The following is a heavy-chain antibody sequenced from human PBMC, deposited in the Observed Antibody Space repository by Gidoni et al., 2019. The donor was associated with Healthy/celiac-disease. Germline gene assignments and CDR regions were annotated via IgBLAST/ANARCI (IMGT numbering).Heavy chain of an antibody. CDR2: ISSSSSYT. J-gene: IGHJ3*02. CDR3: ARDIAAAGTSDAFDI. Sequence: QVQLVEAGGGLVKSGGSLRLSCAASGFTFRDYYLSWIRQAPGKRLEWVSYISSSSSYTNYADSVKGRFTISRDNAKNSLYLQMNSLRAEDTAVYYCARDIAAAGTSDAFDIWGQGTMSPSLQ. CDR1: GFTFRDYY. V-gene: IGHV3-11*05. D-gene: IGHD6-13*01.